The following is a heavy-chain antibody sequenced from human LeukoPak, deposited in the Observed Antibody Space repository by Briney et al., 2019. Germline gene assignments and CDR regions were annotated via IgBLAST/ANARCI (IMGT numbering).Heavy chain of an antibody. CDR2: ISSSSSTI. Sequence: GGSLRLSCAASGFTFSSYSMNWVRQAPGKGLEWVSYISSSSSTIYYADSVKGRFTISRDNAKNSLYLQMNGLRAEDTAVYYCAREPKAGYCSGGSCSGYWGQGTLVTVSS. D-gene: IGHD2-15*01. CDR3: AREPKAGYCSGGSCSGY. CDR1: GFTFSSYS. J-gene: IGHJ4*02. V-gene: IGHV3-48*01.